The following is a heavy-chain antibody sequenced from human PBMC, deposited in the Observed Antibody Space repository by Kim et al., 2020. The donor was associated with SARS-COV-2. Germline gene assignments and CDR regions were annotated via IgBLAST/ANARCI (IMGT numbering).Heavy chain of an antibody. CDR1: GGSFSGYY. V-gene: IGHV4-34*01. J-gene: IGHJ5*02. Sequence: SETLSLTCAVYGGSFSGYYWSWTRQPPGKGLEGIGEINHSGSTNYNPSLKSRVTISVDTSKNQFSLKLSSVTAADTAVYYCARYRVLWFGATRGDSGGWFGPWGQGTLVTVSS. CDR3: ARYRVLWFGATRGDSGGWFGP. CDR2: INHSGST. D-gene: IGHD3-10*01.